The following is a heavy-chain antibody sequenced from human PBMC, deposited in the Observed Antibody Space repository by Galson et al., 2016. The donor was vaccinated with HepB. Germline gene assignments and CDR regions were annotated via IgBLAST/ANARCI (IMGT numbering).Heavy chain of an antibody. CDR2: ISAYNGNT. V-gene: IGHV1-18*01. D-gene: IGHD3-22*01. CDR1: GYTFTTYG. Sequence: SVKVSCKASGYTFTTYGINWVRQAPGQGLEWLGWISAYNGNTNFAQKFQGRVTMTTDTSTSTAYMELRSLTSDDTAVYYCAKSPPMIGVLSLDYWGQGTLVTVSS. CDR3: AKSPPMIGVLSLDY. J-gene: IGHJ4*02.